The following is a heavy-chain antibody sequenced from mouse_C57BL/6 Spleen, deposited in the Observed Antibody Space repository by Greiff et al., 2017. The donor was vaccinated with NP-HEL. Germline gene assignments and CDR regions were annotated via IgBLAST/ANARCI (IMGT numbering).Heavy chain of an antibody. CDR2: IDPEDGET. CDR1: GFNIKDYY. D-gene: IGHD1-1*01. J-gene: IGHJ3*01. V-gene: IGHV14-2*01. CDR3: ARNHYGSSSWFAY. Sequence: VHVKQSGAELVKPGASVKLSCTASGFNIKDYYMHWVKQRTEQGLEWIGRIDPEDGETKYAPKFQGKATITADTSSNTAYLQLSSLTSEDTAVYYCARNHYGSSSWFAYWGQGTLVTVSA.